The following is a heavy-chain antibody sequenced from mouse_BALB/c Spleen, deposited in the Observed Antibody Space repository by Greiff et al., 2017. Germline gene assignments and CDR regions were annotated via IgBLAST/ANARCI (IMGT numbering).Heavy chain of an antibody. Sequence: QVQLQQSGAELVKPGASVKLSCKASGYTFTSYYMYWVKQRPGQGLEWIGGINPSNGGTNFNEKFKSKATLTVDKSSSTAYMQLSSLTSEDSAVYYCTRGLRPWYFDVWGAGTTVTVSS. V-gene: IGHV1S81*02. CDR3: TRGLRPWYFDV. CDR2: INPSNGGT. CDR1: GYTFTSYY. D-gene: IGHD1-2*01. J-gene: IGHJ1*01.